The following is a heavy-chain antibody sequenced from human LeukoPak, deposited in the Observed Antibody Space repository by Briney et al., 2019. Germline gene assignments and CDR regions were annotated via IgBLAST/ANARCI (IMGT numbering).Heavy chain of an antibody. CDR2: IYYSGST. D-gene: IGHD4-17*01. CDR1: GGSISSGGYY. J-gene: IGHJ4*02. CDR3: ARVSHRDHYYGDYFD. V-gene: IGHV4-31*03. Sequence: SETLSLTCTVSGGSISSGGYYWSWIRQHPGKGLEWIGYIYYSGSTYYNPSLKSRVTISVDTSQNQFSLKLSSVTAADTAVYYCARVSHRDHYYGDYFDWGQGTLVTVSS.